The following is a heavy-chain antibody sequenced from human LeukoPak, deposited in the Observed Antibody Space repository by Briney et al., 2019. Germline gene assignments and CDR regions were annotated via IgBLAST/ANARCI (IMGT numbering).Heavy chain of an antibody. CDR2: ISAYNGNT. CDR3: ARDRGYSYGSEYYFDY. J-gene: IGHJ4*02. CDR1: GYTFTSYG. Sequence: ASVKVSCKASGYTFTSYGISWVRQAPGQGLEWMGWISAYNGNTNYAQKFQGWVTMTRDTSISTAYMELSRLRSDDTAVYYCARDRGYSYGSEYYFDYWGQGTLVTVSS. V-gene: IGHV1-18*01. D-gene: IGHD5-18*01.